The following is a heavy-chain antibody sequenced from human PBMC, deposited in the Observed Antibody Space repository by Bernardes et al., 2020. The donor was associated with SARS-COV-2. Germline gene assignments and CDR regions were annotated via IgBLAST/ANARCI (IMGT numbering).Heavy chain of an antibody. Sequence: ASMKDYCKVSGYTLTALSMPWVRQAPGQGLEWMGGFDPEDGETIYAQKFQGRVTMTEDTSTDTAYMELSSLRSEDTAVYYCATVPPFISGWYLSVHPNWFDPWGQGTLVTVSS. D-gene: IGHD6-19*01. V-gene: IGHV1-24*01. CDR3: ATVPPFISGWYLSVHPNWFDP. CDR2: FDPEDGET. CDR1: GYTLTALS. J-gene: IGHJ5*02.